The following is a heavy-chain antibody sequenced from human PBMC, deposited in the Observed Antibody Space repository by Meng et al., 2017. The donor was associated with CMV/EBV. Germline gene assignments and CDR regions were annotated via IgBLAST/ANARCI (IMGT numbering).Heavy chain of an antibody. J-gene: IGHJ4*02. CDR1: FTFSSYS. CDR2: ISSSSSYI. CDR3: ARDNGEILKSSSRVTGY. V-gene: IGHV3-21*01. D-gene: IGHD6-6*01. Sequence: FTFSSYSMNWVRQAPAKGLEWVSSISSSSSYIYYADSVKGRFTISRDNAKNSLYLQMNSLRAEDTAVYYCARDNGEILKSSSRVTGYWGQGTLVTVSS.